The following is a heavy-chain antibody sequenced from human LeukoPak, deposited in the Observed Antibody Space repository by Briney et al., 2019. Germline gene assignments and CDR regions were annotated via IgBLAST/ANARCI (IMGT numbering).Heavy chain of an antibody. Sequence: ASVKVSCKVSGYTLTELSMHWVRQAPGKGLEWMGGFDPEDGETIYAQKFQGGVTMTEDTSTDTAYMELSSLRSEDTAVYYCATFPAQYSSSWYYFDYWGQGTLVTVSS. V-gene: IGHV1-24*01. CDR2: FDPEDGET. J-gene: IGHJ4*02. CDR3: ATFPAQYSSSWYYFDY. CDR1: GYTLTELS. D-gene: IGHD6-13*01.